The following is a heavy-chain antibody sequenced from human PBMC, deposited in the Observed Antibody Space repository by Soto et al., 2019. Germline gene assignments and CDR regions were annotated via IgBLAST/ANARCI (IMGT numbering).Heavy chain of an antibody. J-gene: IGHJ4*02. D-gene: IGHD3-22*01. CDR3: VKGDNYYGSSGYFFDL. Sequence: APGKGLESVSAISSSGGNTYYADSVKGRFTTSRDNSKNRLYLQMSSLRAEDTAVYYCVKGDNYYGSSGYFFDLWGQGTLVTVSS. CDR2: ISSSGGNT. V-gene: IGHV3-64D*06.